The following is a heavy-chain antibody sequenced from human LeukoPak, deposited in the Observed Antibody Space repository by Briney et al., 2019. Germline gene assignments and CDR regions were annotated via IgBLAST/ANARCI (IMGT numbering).Heavy chain of an antibody. CDR2: IYYSRST. CDR1: GGSISSYY. D-gene: IGHD3-3*01. J-gene: IGHJ6*02. Sequence: NTSETLSLTCTVSGGSISSYYWSWIRQPPGKGLEWIGYIYYSRSTNYNPSLKSRVTISVDTSKNQFPLKLSSVTAADTAVYYCARVKALRFLEWPYGMDVWGQGTTVTVSS. CDR3: ARVKALRFLEWPYGMDV. V-gene: IGHV4-59*01.